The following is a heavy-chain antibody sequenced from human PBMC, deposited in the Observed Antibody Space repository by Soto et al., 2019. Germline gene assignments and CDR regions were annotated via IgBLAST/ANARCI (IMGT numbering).Heavy chain of an antibody. J-gene: IGHJ6*02. Sequence: QVHLQESGPGLVKPSGTLSLICSVSGESVGRGTNYWSWVRQAPGRGLEWIGYIFDAATTNYSPSVDSRVSISLDAAKNQVSRKLTAVTAADTAIYYCARDRRGRADGFIYYYGMEVCGQGTSVTVSS. CDR1: GESVGRGTNY. D-gene: IGHD4-17*01. V-gene: IGHV4-61*01. CDR2: IFDAATT. CDR3: ARDRRGRADGFIYYYGMEV.